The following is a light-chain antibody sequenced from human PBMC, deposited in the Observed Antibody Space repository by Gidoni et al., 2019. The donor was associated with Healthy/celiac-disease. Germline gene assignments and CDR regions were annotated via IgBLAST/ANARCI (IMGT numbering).Light chain of an antibody. CDR2: GAS. CDR3: QQYGSSPGT. CDR1: QSVSSSY. Sequence: ETLLTQSPCPLSLSPGERATLSCRAIQSVSSSYLACYQQKPGQAPRLLIYGASSRATGIPDRFSGSGSGTDFTLTISRLEPEDFAVYYCQQYGSSPGTFXQXTKVEIK. V-gene: IGKV3-20*01. J-gene: IGKJ1*01.